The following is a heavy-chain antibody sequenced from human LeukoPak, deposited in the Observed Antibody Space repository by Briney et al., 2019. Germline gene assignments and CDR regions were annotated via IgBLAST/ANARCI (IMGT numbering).Heavy chain of an antibody. J-gene: IGHJ3*02. CDR2: ISGSGGST. Sequence: GGSLRLSCAASGFTFSSYSMNWVRQAPGKGLEWVSAISGSGGSTYYADSVKGRFTISRDNSKNTLYLQMNSLRAEDTAVYYCAKDGYPGYYYDSSGYYYEIDAFDIWGQGTMVTVTS. V-gene: IGHV3-23*01. D-gene: IGHD3-22*01. CDR3: AKDGYPGYYYDSSGYYYEIDAFDI. CDR1: GFTFSSYS.